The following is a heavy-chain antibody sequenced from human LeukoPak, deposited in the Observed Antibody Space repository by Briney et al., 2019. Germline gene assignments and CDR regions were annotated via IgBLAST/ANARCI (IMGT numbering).Heavy chain of an antibody. CDR3: ASDLGGDAFDI. J-gene: IGHJ3*02. V-gene: IGHV3-48*01. Sequence: GGSLRLSCAASGFTFSSYSMNWVRQAPGKGLEWVSYISSSSSTIYYADSVKGRFTISRDNAKNSLYLQMNSLRAEDTAVYYCASDLGGDAFDIWGQGTMVTVSS. CDR1: GFTFSSYS. D-gene: IGHD4-23*01. CDR2: ISSSSSTI.